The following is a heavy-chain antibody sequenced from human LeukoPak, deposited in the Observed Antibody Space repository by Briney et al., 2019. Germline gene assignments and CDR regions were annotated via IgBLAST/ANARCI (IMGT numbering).Heavy chain of an antibody. CDR1: GFTFSSYA. CDR3: TRVARYDFWSGYRDY. D-gene: IGHD3-3*01. Sequence: PGGSLRLSCAASGFTFSSYAMHWVRQAPGKGLEWVAVISYDGSNKYYADSVKGRFTISRDDSKSIAYLQMNSLKTEDTAVYYCTRVARYDFWSGYRDYWGQGTLVTVSS. V-gene: IGHV3-30-3*01. CDR2: ISYDGSNK. J-gene: IGHJ4*02.